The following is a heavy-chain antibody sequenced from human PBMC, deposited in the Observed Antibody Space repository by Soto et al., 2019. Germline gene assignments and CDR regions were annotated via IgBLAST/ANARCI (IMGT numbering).Heavy chain of an antibody. Sequence: ASVKVSCKVSGYTLTELSMHWARQAPGKGLEWMGGFDPEDGETIYAQKFQGRVTMTEDTSTDTAYMELSSLRSEDTAVYYCATGVFGLIRDYYYYMDVWGKGTTVTVSS. V-gene: IGHV1-24*01. J-gene: IGHJ6*03. CDR3: ATGVFGLIRDYYYYMDV. CDR2: FDPEDGET. D-gene: IGHD3-3*01. CDR1: GYTLTELS.